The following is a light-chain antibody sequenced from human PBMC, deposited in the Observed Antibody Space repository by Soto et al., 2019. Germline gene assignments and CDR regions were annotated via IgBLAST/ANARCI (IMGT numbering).Light chain of an antibody. CDR2: DAS. Sequence: DIQMTQSPSSLSASVGEGVTITCQASQDIRNYVNWYQQKPGKAPELLIYDASDLETGVPSRFSGSGSGTYFSFTISSLQPEDIATYYCQQYDNFPLTFGGGTKVEIK. V-gene: IGKV1-33*01. J-gene: IGKJ4*01. CDR1: QDIRNY. CDR3: QQYDNFPLT.